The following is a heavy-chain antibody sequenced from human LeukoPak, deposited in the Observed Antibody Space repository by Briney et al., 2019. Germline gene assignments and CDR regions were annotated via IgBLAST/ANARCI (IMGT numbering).Heavy chain of an antibody. Sequence: GGSLRLSCAASGFTFSSYAMHWGRQAPGKGPEWVAVISYDGSNKYYADSVKGRFTIPRDNAKNTLYLQMNSLRAEDTAVYYCARVAAGYSVNYFDYWGQGTLVTVSS. CDR3: ARVAAGYSVNYFDY. D-gene: IGHD4-23*01. CDR1: GFTFSSYA. CDR2: ISYDGSNK. J-gene: IGHJ4*02. V-gene: IGHV3-30-3*01.